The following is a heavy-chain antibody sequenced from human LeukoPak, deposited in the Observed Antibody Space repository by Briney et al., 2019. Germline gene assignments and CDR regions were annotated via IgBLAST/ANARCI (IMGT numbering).Heavy chain of an antibody. CDR2: IIPIFGTA. CDR1: GGTFSSYA. D-gene: IGHD2-15*01. V-gene: IGHV1-69*05. Sequence: ASVKVSCKASGGTFSSYAISWVRQAPGQGLEWMGGIIPIFGTANYAQKLQGRVTITTDESTSTAYMELSSLRSEDTAVYYCASPYCSGGSCPTPKNWFDPWGQGTLVTVSS. CDR3: ASPYCSGGSCPTPKNWFDP. J-gene: IGHJ5*02.